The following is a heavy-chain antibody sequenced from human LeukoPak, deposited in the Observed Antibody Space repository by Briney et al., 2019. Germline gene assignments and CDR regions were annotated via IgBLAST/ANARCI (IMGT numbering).Heavy chain of an antibody. Sequence: GGSLRLSCAASGFTFSSYSMNWVRQAPGKGLEWVSSISSSSSYIYYADSVKGRFTISRDNAKNSLYLQMNSLRAEDTAVYYCARDWLPYGSGSYVGVFWFDPWGQGTLVTVSS. V-gene: IGHV3-21*01. D-gene: IGHD3-10*01. J-gene: IGHJ5*02. CDR3: ARDWLPYGSGSYVGVFWFDP. CDR1: GFTFSSYS. CDR2: ISSSSSYI.